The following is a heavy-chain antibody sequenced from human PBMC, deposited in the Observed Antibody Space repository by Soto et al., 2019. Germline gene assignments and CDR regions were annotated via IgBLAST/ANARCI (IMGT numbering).Heavy chain of an antibody. V-gene: IGHV1-69*13. CDR2: IIPIVETP. Sequence: SVKVSCKASGGTFNSYDINWVRQAPGQGLEWMGGIIPIVETPKYAQKFQGRVTITADESTNTVYMGLSSLRSEDTAMYYCARLSRPNYYDTSGFFKDNWFDPWGQGTLVTVSS. D-gene: IGHD3-22*01. CDR1: GGTFNSYD. CDR3: ARLSRPNYYDTSGFFKDNWFDP. J-gene: IGHJ5*02.